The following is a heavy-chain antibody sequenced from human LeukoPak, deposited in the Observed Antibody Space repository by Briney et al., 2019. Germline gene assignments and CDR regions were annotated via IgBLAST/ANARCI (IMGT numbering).Heavy chain of an antibody. J-gene: IGHJ3*02. V-gene: IGHV4-59*08. CDR3: ACHFNSYYILTSNDSFDI. Sequence: SETVSLTCTVYGGSISTYYWRWLGQSQGKGWEGIGNIYDSASPNHNPPLKSRVTISVYTSTTQFSLRLSSVTAADTAVYFCACHFNSYYILTSNDSFDIWGQGTMVTVSS. CDR1: GGSISTYY. CDR2: IYDSASP. D-gene: IGHD3-9*01.